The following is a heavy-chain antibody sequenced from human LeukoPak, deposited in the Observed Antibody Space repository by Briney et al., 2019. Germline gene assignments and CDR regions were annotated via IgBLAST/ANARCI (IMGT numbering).Heavy chain of an antibody. V-gene: IGHV4-34*01. CDR1: GGSFSGYY. Sequence: SETLSITCAVYGGSFSGYYWSWIRQPPGKGLEWIGEINHSGSTNYNPSLKSRVTISVDTSKNQFSLKLSSATAADTAVYYCARDQATTGPLGYWGQGTLVTVSS. CDR3: ARDQATTGPLGY. CDR2: INHSGST. D-gene: IGHD5-24*01. J-gene: IGHJ4*02.